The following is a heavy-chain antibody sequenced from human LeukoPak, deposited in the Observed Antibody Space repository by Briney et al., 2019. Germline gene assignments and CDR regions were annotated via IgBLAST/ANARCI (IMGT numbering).Heavy chain of an antibody. CDR2: IYSGGST. V-gene: IGHV3-53*01. D-gene: IGHD3-3*01. CDR1: GFTVSSNY. CDR3: AGTGLTDTSFGYQYYMDV. J-gene: IGHJ6*03. Sequence: PGGSLRLSCAASGFTVSSNYMSWVRQAPGKGLEWVSVIYSGGSTYHGGSVKGRFTISRDNSKNTLYLQMNSLRAEDTAVYYRAGTGLTDTSFGYQYYMDVWGKGTTVTVSS.